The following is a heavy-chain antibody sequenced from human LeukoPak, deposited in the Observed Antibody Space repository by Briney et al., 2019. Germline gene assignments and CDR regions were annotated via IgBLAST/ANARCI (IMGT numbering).Heavy chain of an antibody. V-gene: IGHV4-4*07. CDR1: GGAISNYF. J-gene: IGHJ5*02. CDR3: ARDDLVWGGGSNWIDP. CDR2: VSTTGSS. D-gene: IGHD3-16*01. Sequence: SETLSLTCTVSGGAISNYFWSWIRQPAGKGLEWIGRVSTTGSSNFNPSLKSRVIMSADTSRNQFSLKLHSVTAADSALYFCARDDLVWGGGSNWIDPWGQGVLVTVSS.